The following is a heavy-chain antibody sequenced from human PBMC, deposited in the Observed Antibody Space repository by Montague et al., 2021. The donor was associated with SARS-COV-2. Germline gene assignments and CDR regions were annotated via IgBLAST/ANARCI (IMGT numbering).Heavy chain of an antibody. Sequence: SLRLSCAASGFTFSTYAMTWARQAPGKGLEWVSSISASGVRTHYXXSWKGRFTISRDNSKNTLYLQMSSLRAEDTAVYFCLNYHGSGSYGDFWGQGTLVTVSP. CDR2: ISASGVRT. CDR1: GFTFSTYA. CDR3: LNYHGSGSYGDF. V-gene: IGHV3-23*01. J-gene: IGHJ4*02. D-gene: IGHD3-10*01.